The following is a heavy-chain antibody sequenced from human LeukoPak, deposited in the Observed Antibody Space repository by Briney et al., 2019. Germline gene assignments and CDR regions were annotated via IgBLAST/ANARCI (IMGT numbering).Heavy chain of an antibody. D-gene: IGHD3-10*01. Sequence: PSGGSLRLSCAASGFTFDDYAMPWVRQAPGKGLEWVSGISWNGGSMGYADSVKGRFTISRDNAKNSLYLQMNSLRAEDTALYYCAKGRGLNYYYYGMDVWGQGTTVTVSS. CDR3: AKGRGLNYYYYGMDV. CDR1: GFTFDDYA. J-gene: IGHJ6*02. V-gene: IGHV3-9*01. CDR2: ISWNGGSM.